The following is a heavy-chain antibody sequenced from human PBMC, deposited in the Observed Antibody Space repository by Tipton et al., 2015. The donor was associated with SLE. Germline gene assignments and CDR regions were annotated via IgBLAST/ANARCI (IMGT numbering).Heavy chain of an antibody. CDR1: GGSINSYY. CDR3: ARTSFATGAFDY. V-gene: IGHV4-59*01. CDR2: IYYSGRT. Sequence: PGLVKPSETLSLTCTVSGGSINSYYWGWIRQPPGKGLEWIGYIYYSGRTNYNPSLKSLFTMSLDTSKKQFSLKLSSVSTADTAVYYCARTSFATGAFDYWGQGTLVTVSS. D-gene: IGHD2-15*01. J-gene: IGHJ4*02.